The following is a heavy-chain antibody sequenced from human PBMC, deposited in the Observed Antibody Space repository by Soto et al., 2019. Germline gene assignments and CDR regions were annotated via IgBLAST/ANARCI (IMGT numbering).Heavy chain of an antibody. CDR1: GGSISSGDYY. D-gene: IGHD6-13*01. Sequence: SETLSLTCSVSGGSISSGDYYWNWILQPPGKGLEWIGHIYYSGSTYYNSSLKSRVTISLDTSKNQFSLKLSSVTAADTAVYYCASDIGVAAAGFVNWGQGTLVTVS. CDR2: IYYSGST. J-gene: IGHJ4*02. V-gene: IGHV4-30-4*01. CDR3: ASDIGVAAAGFVN.